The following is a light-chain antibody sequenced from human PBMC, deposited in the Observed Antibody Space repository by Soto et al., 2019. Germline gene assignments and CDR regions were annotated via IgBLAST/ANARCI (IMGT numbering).Light chain of an antibody. Sequence: SQLTKYPYSLSASVGGNITITCRVSKNINKYLNWYKQKPGKAPELLIYAAYNLQIGVTSRFSGNGSGTDFTLTVISVQPEDFATDYCQQTYSTPRMFCQGSKVDVK. J-gene: IGKJ1*01. CDR3: QQTYSTPRM. CDR1: KNINKY. V-gene: IGKV1-39*01. CDR2: AAY.